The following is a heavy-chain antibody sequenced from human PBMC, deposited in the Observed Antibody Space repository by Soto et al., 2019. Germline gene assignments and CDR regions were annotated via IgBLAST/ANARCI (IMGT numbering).Heavy chain of an antibody. CDR3: GRQPGHCGSTTCFGYYSEDV. CDR1: GGSISSSSCS. Sequence: QLQLQESGPRLVKPSETLSLTCSVSGGSISSSSCSWGWIRQPPGKGLEWIGTIYFSEITHYNPSLEGRVAISADTPNNQLSLRLSSVTAADTAVYYCGRQPGHCGSTTCFGYYSEDVWGQGTTVTVS. V-gene: IGHV4-39*01. CDR2: IYFSEIT. J-gene: IGHJ6*02. D-gene: IGHD2-2*01.